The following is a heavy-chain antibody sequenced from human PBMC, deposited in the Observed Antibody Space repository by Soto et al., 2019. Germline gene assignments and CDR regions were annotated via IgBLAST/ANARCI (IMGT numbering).Heavy chain of an antibody. J-gene: IGHJ4*02. CDR1: GFTFSSYS. V-gene: IGHV3-48*01. D-gene: IGHD5-12*01. Sequence: GGSLRLSCAASGFTFSSYSMNWVRQAPGTGLEWVSNVPTSGSGIYYADSVKGRFTISRDNAKSSLYLQMNSLRAEDTAVYYCVRGYSGSSSDGPNFEYWGQGTLVTVSS. CDR2: VPTSGSGI. CDR3: VRGYSGSSSDGPNFEY.